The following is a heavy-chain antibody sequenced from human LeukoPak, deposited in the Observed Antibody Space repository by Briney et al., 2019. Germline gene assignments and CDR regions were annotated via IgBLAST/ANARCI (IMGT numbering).Heavy chain of an antibody. CDR2: IIPIFGTA. J-gene: IGHJ4*02. CDR1: GYTFTSYG. V-gene: IGHV1-69*05. D-gene: IGHD3-3*01. CDR3: ARDRYDFWSGYYSLDY. Sequence: SVKVSCKASGYTFTSYGISWVRQAPGQGLEWMGRIIPIFGTANYAQKFQGRVTITTDESTSTAYMELSSLRSEDTAVYYCARDRYDFWSGYYSLDYWGQGTLVTVSS.